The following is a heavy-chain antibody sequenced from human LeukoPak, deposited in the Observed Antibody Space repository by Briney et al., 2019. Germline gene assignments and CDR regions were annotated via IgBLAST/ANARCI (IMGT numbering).Heavy chain of an antibody. J-gene: IGHJ3*02. CDR2: IIPIFGTA. CDR1: GGTFSSYA. Sequence: APVKVSCKASGGTFSSYAISWVRQAPGQGLEWMGGIIPIFGTANYAQKFQGRVTITADESTSTAYMELSSLRSEDTAVYYCVRDLQQNDAFDIWGQGTMVTVSS. V-gene: IGHV1-69*13. CDR3: VRDLQQNDAFDI.